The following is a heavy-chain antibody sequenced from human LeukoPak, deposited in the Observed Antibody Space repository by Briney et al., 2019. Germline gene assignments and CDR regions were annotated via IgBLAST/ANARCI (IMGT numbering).Heavy chain of an antibody. CDR1: GGSFSGYY. V-gene: IGHV4-34*01. Sequence: SETLSLTCAVYGGSFSGYYWSWIRQPPGKGLEWIGEINHSGSTNYNPSLKSRVTISVDTSKNQFSLKLSSVTAADTAVYYCASEERSGGEYVMDVWGQGTTVT. CDR3: ASEERSGGEYVMDV. J-gene: IGHJ6*02. CDR2: INHSGST. D-gene: IGHD3-16*01.